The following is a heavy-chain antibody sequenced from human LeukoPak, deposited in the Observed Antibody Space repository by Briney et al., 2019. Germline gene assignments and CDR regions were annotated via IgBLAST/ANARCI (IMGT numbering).Heavy chain of an antibody. J-gene: IGHJ4*02. CDR1: VYTFTSYV. CDR3: ARICSWGFLCLLDY. CDR2: ISAYNGNA. D-gene: IGHD2-8*01. V-gene: IGHV1-18*01. Sequence: GASVKVSCKASVYTFTSYVISWVRQAPGQGPDWMGWISAYNGNANYVQNLQGRVTMTTDTYTSTAYMELRSLRSDDTAVYYRARICSWGFLCLLDYWGPGTLVTVSS.